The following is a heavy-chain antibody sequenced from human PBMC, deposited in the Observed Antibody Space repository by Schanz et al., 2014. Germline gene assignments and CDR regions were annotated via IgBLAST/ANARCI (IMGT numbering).Heavy chain of an antibody. CDR1: GYSFTTYG. CDR2: ISVYHGHT. CDR3: ARETTIITGGAFDV. V-gene: IGHV1-18*01. J-gene: IGHJ3*01. D-gene: IGHD3-9*01. Sequence: QVQLVQSAPEVKKPGASVQVSCKASGYSFTTYGLNWVRQAPGQGPEWMGWISVYHGHTNYAEKVHGRVTMTTDTSTSTAYMELRSLISDDTAVYYCARETTIITGGAFDVWGQGTMVTVSS.